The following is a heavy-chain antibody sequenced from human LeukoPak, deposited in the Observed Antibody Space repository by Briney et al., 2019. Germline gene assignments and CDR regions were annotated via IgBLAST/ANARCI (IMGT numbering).Heavy chain of an antibody. D-gene: IGHD6-13*01. CDR3: ASSEAAADAFDI. V-gene: IGHV4-61*02. Sequence: SETLSLTCTVSGGSVNSGNYYWTWIRQPAGKRLEWIGRIYTSGSTNYNPSLKSRVTISVDTSKNQFSLKLSSVTAADTAVYYCASSEAAADAFDIWGQGTMVTVSS. CDR1: GGSVNSGNYY. CDR2: IYTSGST. J-gene: IGHJ3*02.